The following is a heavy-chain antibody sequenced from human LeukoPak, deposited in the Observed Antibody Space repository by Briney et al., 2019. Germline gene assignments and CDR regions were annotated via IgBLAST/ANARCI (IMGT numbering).Heavy chain of an antibody. D-gene: IGHD2-15*01. Sequence: GGSLRLSCAASGFTFDVYAMHWVRQAPGKGLEWVSGISWNSGSIGYADSVKGRFTISRDNAKNSLYLQMNSLRAEDTALYYCAKDIGCSGGSCYGPYYYYGMDVWGQGTTVTVSS. V-gene: IGHV3-9*01. J-gene: IGHJ6*02. CDR2: ISWNSGSI. CDR3: AKDIGCSGGSCYGPYYYYGMDV. CDR1: GFTFDVYA.